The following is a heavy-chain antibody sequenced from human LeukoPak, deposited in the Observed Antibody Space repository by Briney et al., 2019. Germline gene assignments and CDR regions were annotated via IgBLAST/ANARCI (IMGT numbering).Heavy chain of an antibody. CDR2: ISSSSSYI. CDR1: GFTFSSYS. D-gene: IGHD3-3*01. CDR3: ARTGFLEWLRPINGMDV. Sequence: GGSLRLSCAASGFTFSSYSMNWVRQAPGKGLEWVSYISSSSSYIYYADSVKGRFTISRDNAKNSLYLRMNSLRAEDTAVYYCARTGFLEWLRPINGMDVWGQGTTVTVSS. J-gene: IGHJ6*02. V-gene: IGHV3-21*01.